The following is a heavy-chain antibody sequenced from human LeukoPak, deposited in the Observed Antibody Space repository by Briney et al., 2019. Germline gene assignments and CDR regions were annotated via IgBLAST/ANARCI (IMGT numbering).Heavy chain of an antibody. CDR3: AKAPVTSCRGAFCYPFDY. V-gene: IGHV3-53*01. D-gene: IGHD2-15*01. CDR1: GFTVSSNY. J-gene: IGHJ4*02. CDR2: IYSGGST. Sequence: GGSLRLSCSASGFTVSSNYMSWVRQAPGKGLEWVSVIYSGGSTYYADSVKGRFTISRDTSRSTLYLQMNSLRAEDAAVYYCAKAPVTSCRGAFCYPFDYWGQGTLVTVSS.